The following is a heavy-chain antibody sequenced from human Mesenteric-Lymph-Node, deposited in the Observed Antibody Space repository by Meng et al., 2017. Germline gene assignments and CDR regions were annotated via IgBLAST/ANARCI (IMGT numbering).Heavy chain of an antibody. J-gene: IGHJ4*02. D-gene: IGHD2-15*01. V-gene: IGHV4-59*01. CDR3: ARVGGSRSYYFDY. CDR1: GGSISSYY. Sequence: GSLRLSCTVSGGSISSYYWSWIRQPPGKGLEWIGYIYYSESTNYNPSLKSRVTISVDTSKNQFSLKLSSVTAADTAVYYCARVGGSRSYYFDYWGQGTLVTVSS. CDR2: IYYSEST.